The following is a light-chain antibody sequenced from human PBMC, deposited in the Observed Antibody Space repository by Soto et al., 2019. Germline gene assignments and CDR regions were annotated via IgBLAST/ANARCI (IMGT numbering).Light chain of an antibody. V-gene: IGKV3-20*01. CDR2: GAS. J-gene: IGKJ1*01. Sequence: EIVLTQSPGTLSLSPGDRATLSCRASQTVRSNYLAWYQQKPGQTPRLLIYGASNRATDIPDRFSGSGSGTAFTLTISRVEPEDCGMYYCQQYGTSPRTFGQGTKVE. CDR3: QQYGTSPRT. CDR1: QTVRSNY.